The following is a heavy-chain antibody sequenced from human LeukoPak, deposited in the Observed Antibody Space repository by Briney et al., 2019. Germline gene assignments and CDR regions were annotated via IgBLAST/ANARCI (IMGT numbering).Heavy chain of an antibody. CDR1: GFTFSRYW. J-gene: IGHJ4*02. V-gene: IGHV3-74*01. Sequence: AGGSLRLSCAASGFTFSRYWMHWVRQAPGEGLVWVSRIDEHGSTTDYADSVEGRFTIYRDNAKNTLYLQMNSLRVEDTAVYYCARDVAGSWSHWGQGTLVTVSS. CDR3: ARDVAGSWSH. CDR2: IDEHGSTT. D-gene: IGHD3-10*01.